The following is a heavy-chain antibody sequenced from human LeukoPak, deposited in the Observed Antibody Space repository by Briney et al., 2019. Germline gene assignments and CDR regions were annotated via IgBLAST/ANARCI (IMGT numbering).Heavy chain of an antibody. D-gene: IGHD1-26*01. J-gene: IGHJ5*02. CDR1: GYTFTSYA. CDR3: ARDFSSGNYESNWFDP. CDR2: INAGNGNT. V-gene: IGHV1-3*01. Sequence: ASVKVSCKASGYTFTSYAMHWVRQAPGQRLEWMGWINAGNGNTKYSQKFQGRVTIIRDTSANTAYMELSSLRSEDTAVYYCARDFSSGNYESNWFDPWGQGTLVTVSS.